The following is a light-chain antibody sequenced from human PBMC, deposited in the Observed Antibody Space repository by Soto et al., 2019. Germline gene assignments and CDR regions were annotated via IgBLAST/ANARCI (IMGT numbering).Light chain of an antibody. J-gene: IGLJ1*01. Sequence: QSALTQPASVSGSPGQSITISCTGTSSDVGGYNYVSWYQQHPGKAPKLMIYDVSNRPSGVSNRFSGSKSGNTASLTISGRQAEDEADYYCSSYTSGSTRVFGTGTKLTVL. V-gene: IGLV2-14*01. CDR1: SSDVGGYNY. CDR2: DVS. CDR3: SSYTSGSTRV.